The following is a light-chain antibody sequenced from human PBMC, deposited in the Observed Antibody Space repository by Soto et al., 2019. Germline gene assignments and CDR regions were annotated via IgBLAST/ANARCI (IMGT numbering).Light chain of an antibody. CDR3: YSYAGTYTWV. V-gene: IGLV2-11*01. Sequence: QSVLSQPPSVSGAPGQRVTISCTGSSSNSDVGGYNYVSWYQQHPGKAPKLMISDVTRRPSGVPDRFSGSKSGNTASLTISGLQADDEADYYCYSYAGTYTWVFGGGTQLTVL. J-gene: IGLJ3*02. CDR1: SSNSDVGGYNY. CDR2: DVT.